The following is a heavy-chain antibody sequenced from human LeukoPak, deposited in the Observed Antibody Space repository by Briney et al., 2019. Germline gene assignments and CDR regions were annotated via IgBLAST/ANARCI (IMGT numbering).Heavy chain of an antibody. D-gene: IGHD5-24*01. CDR2: IYYSGST. V-gene: IGHV4-59*08. Sequence: SETLSLTCTVSGGSISSYYWSWIRQPPGKGLEWIGYIYYSGSTNYNPSLKSRVTISVDTSKNQFSLKLSSVTAADTAVYYCARHTAEKYNWFDRWGRGTLVTVSS. CDR1: GGSISSYY. J-gene: IGHJ5*02. CDR3: ARHTAEKYNWFDR.